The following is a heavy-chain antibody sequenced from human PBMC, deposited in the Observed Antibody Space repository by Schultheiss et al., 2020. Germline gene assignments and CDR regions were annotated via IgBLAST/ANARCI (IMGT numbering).Heavy chain of an antibody. CDR1: GGSISSGGYS. V-gene: IGHV4-30-2*03. CDR2: IYYSGST. Sequence: SETLSLTCTVSGGSISSGGYSWSWIRQPPGKGLEWIGSIYYSGSTYYNPSLKSRVTISVDTSKNQFSLKLSSVTAADTAVYYCARAREYDSSGYYYYYYGMDVWGQGTTVTVSS. D-gene: IGHD3-22*01. CDR3: ARAREYDSSGYYYYYYGMDV. J-gene: IGHJ6*02.